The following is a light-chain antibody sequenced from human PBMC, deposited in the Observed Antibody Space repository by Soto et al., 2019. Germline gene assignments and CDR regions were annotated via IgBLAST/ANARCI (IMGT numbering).Light chain of an antibody. J-gene: IGKJ1*01. CDR1: QTISSW. V-gene: IGKV1-5*03. CDR3: QHYNRYSEA. Sequence: DIQMTQSPSTLSGSVGDRVTITCRASQTISSWLAWYQQKPGKAPKLLIYKASTLKSGVPSRFSGSGSGTEFTLTISSLQPDDISTYYCQHYNRYSEAFGQGTKVELK. CDR2: KAS.